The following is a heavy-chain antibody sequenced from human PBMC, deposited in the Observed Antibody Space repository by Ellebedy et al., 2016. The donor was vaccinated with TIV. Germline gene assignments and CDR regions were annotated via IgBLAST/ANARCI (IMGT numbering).Heavy chain of an antibody. Sequence: GESLKISXAASGFTVSSNYMSWVRQAPGKGLEWVSVIYSGGYTYYADSVKGRFTISRDNSKNTLYLQMNSLRAEDTAVYYCARDSPVTGNDAFDIWGQGTLVTVSS. J-gene: IGHJ3*02. D-gene: IGHD1-20*01. CDR3: ARDSPVTGNDAFDI. CDR1: GFTVSSNY. V-gene: IGHV3-53*01. CDR2: IYSGGYT.